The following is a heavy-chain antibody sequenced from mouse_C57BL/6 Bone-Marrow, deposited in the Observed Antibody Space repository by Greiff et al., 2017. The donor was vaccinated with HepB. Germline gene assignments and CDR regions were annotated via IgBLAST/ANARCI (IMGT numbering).Heavy chain of an antibody. CDR3: ARDGYYPYYFDY. V-gene: IGHV5-9*01. D-gene: IGHD2-3*01. Sequence: EVQRVESGGGLVKPGGSLKLSCAASGFTFSSYTMSWVRQTPEKRLEWVATISGGGGNTYYPDSGKGRFTISRDNAKNTLYLQMSSLRSEDTALYYCARDGYYPYYFDYWGQGTTLTVSS. CDR1: GFTFSSYT. CDR2: ISGGGGNT. J-gene: IGHJ2*01.